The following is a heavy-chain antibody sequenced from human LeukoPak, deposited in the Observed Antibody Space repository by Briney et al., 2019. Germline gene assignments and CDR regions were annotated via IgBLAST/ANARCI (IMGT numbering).Heavy chain of an antibody. V-gene: IGHV1-2*06. CDR3: ARGRWVTGTYPDFDY. CDR1: GYTFTGYY. Sequence: ASVKVSCKASGYTFTGYYMHWVRQAPGQGLEWMGRINPNSGGTNYAQKFQGRVTMTRGTSISTAYMELSRLRSDDTAVYYCARGRWVTGTYPDFDYWGQGTLVTVSS. J-gene: IGHJ4*02. D-gene: IGHD1-20*01. CDR2: INPNSGGT.